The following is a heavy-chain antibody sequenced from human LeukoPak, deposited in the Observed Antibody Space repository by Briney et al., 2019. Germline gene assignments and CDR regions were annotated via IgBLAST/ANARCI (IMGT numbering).Heavy chain of an antibody. D-gene: IGHD1/OR15-1a*01. CDR1: GYTFTGYY. Sequence: GASVKVSCKASGYTFTGYYMHWVRQAPGQGLEWMGIINPSGGSTSYAQKFQGRVTMTRDTSTSTVYMELSSLRSEDTAVYYCAREDGTNAFDIWGQGTMVTVSS. V-gene: IGHV1-46*01. CDR3: AREDGTNAFDI. CDR2: INPSGGST. J-gene: IGHJ3*02.